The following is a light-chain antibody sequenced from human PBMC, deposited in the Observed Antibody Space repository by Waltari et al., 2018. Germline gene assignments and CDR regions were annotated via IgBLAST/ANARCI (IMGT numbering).Light chain of an antibody. CDR3: QVWDSTNNHVV. CDR2: DGT. CDR1: NIRSTS. V-gene: IGLV3-21*03. Sequence: SYTLTQPPSMSVAPGKTARISCGGDNIRSTSLHWYQYRPGQAPVLVIYDGTDRPSEIPERISGSISGNTATLAIGRVEAGDEADYYCQVWDSTNNHVVFGGGTKLTVL. J-gene: IGLJ2*01.